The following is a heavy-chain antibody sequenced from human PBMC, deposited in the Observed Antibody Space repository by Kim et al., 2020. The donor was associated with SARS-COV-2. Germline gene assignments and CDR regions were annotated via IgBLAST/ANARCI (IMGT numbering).Heavy chain of an antibody. D-gene: IGHD1-26*01. J-gene: IGHJ4*02. CDR3: ARLRTDTGSYFRFDS. CDR1: GDSITTSNW. Sequence: SETLSLTCAVSGDSITTSNWWSWVRPPPGKGLEWIGEIYHSGNTNYNPSLKSRVSISVDKSKNPFSLNLSSVTAADKAVYYCARLRTDTGSYFRFDSWSQRTLVTVSS. CDR2: IYHSGNT. V-gene: IGHV4-4*02.